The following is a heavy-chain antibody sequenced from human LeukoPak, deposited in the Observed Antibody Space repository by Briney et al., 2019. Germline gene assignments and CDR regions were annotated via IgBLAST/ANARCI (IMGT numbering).Heavy chain of an antibody. CDR2: ISAYNGNT. J-gene: IGHJ4*02. Sequence: ASVKVSCKASGYTFTSYGISWVRQAPGQGLEWMGWISAYNGNTNYAQKLQGRVTMTTDTSTSTAYMELRSLRSDDTAVYYCARDRTVGSGWYGGVDYWGQGNLVNVSS. D-gene: IGHD6-19*01. CDR3: ARDRTVGSGWYGGVDY. CDR1: GYTFTSYG. V-gene: IGHV1-18*01.